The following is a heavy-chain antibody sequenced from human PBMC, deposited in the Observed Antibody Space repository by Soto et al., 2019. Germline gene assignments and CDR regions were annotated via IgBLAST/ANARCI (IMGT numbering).Heavy chain of an antibody. CDR2: TFYRSKWNT. CDR1: GDSVSTDTGA. CDR3: ASDGGGAIGSDCLAS. J-gene: IGHJ4*02. Sequence: QLQQSGPGLVKPSQTLSVTCAISGDSVSTDTGAWSWVRQSPSRGLEWLGRTFYRSKWNTEYAVSLKGRMTINADTSKDQLSLQLDSVTPEDTAVYYCASDGGGAIGSDCLASWGQGTLVTVSS. V-gene: IGHV6-1*01. D-gene: IGHD2-21*02.